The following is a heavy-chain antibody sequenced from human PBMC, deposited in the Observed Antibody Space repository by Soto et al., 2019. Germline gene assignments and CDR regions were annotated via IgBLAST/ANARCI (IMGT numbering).Heavy chain of an antibody. V-gene: IGHV4-34*01. CDR3: ARAPKVSGSSQTRPDF. D-gene: IGHD6-6*01. J-gene: IGHJ4*02. Sequence: SETLSLTCSIYSGSFSGYYWSWIRQPPGKGLEWIGEISQSGHTNYSPSLKSRVSISIDTSKEQFSLNLASVSAADTAVYYCARAPKVSGSSQTRPDFWGQGTLVTVSS. CDR1: SGSFSGYY. CDR2: ISQSGHT.